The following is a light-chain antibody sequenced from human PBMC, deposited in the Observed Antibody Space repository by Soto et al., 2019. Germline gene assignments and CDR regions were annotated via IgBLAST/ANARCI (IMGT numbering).Light chain of an antibody. CDR3: LQHNSYPRT. CDR2: AAS. Sequence: DIQMTQSPSALSASVGGRVTITCRASQSISSYLNWYQQKPGKAPKLLIYAASSLQSGVPSRFSGSGSGTEFTLTISSLQPEDFATYYCLQHNSYPRTFGQGTKVDI. V-gene: IGKV1-17*01. J-gene: IGKJ1*01. CDR1: QSISSY.